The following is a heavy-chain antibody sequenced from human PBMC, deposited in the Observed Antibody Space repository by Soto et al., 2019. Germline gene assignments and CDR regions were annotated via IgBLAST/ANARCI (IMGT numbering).Heavy chain of an antibody. CDR1: GGTFSSYA. V-gene: IGHV1-69*12. CDR2: IIPIFGTA. D-gene: IGHD5-12*01. CDR3: PGALRVATAAWGYYYDGMAV. J-gene: IGHJ6*02. Sequence: QVQLVQSGAEVKKPGSSVKVSCKASGGTFSSYAISWVRQAPGQGLEWMGGIIPIFGTANYAQTFQGRVTIPADESRSTAEGELRSLRSEDTSVYYCPGALRVATAAWGYYYDGMAVGGQGTTVAVS.